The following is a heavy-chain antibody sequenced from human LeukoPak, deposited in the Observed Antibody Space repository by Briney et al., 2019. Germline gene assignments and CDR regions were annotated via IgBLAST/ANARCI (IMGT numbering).Heavy chain of an antibody. V-gene: IGHV3-33*01. Sequence: GGSLRLSCAASGFTFSDYGMHWVRQAPGKGLEWVAVIWYDGSNKYYADSVKGRFTISRDNSRNTLYLQMNSLRAEDTAVYYCAREDRIAPADKAFDIWGQGTMVTVSS. CDR3: AREDRIAPADKAFDI. CDR1: GFTFSDYG. CDR2: IWYDGSNK. J-gene: IGHJ3*02. D-gene: IGHD6-13*01.